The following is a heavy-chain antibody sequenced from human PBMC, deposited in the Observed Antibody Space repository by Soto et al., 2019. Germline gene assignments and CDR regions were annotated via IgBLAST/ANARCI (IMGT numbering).Heavy chain of an antibody. D-gene: IGHD3-3*01. CDR2: IRSKAYGGTT. CDR1: GFTFGDYA. V-gene: IGHV3-49*03. J-gene: IGHJ6*02. CDR3: TRDPPYYDFWSAPLQGMDV. Sequence: GGSLRLSCTASGFTFGDYAMSWFRQAPGKGLEWVGFIRSKAYGGTTEYAASVKGRFTISRDDSKSIAYLQMNSLKTEDTAVYYCTRDPPYYDFWSAPLQGMDVWGQGTTVTVSS.